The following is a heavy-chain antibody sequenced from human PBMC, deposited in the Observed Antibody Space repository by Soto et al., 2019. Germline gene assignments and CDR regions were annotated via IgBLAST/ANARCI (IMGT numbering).Heavy chain of an antibody. V-gene: IGHV1-69*02. Sequence: ASVKVSCKASGGTFSSYTISWVRQAPGQGLEWMGRIIPILGIANYAQKFQGRVTFTADKSTSTAYRELSRLRCEDTAVYYCASGGGDFWSGYGGFVGTSNYYYYYMDVWGKGTTVTVSS. CDR1: GGTFSSYT. CDR3: ASGGGDFWSGYGGFVGTSNYYYYYMDV. CDR2: IIPILGIA. D-gene: IGHD3-3*01. J-gene: IGHJ6*03.